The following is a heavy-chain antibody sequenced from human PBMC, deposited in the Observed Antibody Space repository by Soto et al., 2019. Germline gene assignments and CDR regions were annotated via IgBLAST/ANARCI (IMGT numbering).Heavy chain of an antibody. CDR3: ARDGYCSGGRCYSGGAFDI. D-gene: IGHD2-15*01. CDR2: INSDGSST. J-gene: IGHJ3*02. Sequence: EVQLVESGGGLVQPGGSLRLSCAASGFTFSSYWMHWVRQAPGKGLVWVSRINSDGSSTSYADSVKGRFTISRDNAKNSLYLQMNSLRAEETAVYYCARDGYCSGGRCYSGGAFDIWGQGTMVTVSS. V-gene: IGHV3-74*01. CDR1: GFTFSSYW.